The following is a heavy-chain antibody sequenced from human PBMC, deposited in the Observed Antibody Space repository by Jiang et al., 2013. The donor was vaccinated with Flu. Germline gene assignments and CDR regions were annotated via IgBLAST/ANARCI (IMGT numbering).Heavy chain of an antibody. Sequence: LLKPSETLSLTCTVSGGSISSGSYYCGWIRQPPGKGLEWIGSIYYSGSTYYNPSLESRVTISVDTSKNQFSLKLSSVIAADTAVYYCTLTTLTTGAGWFDPWGQGTLVTVSS. CDR2: IYYSGST. CDR3: TLTTLTTGAGWFDP. CDR1: GGSISSGSYY. V-gene: IGHV4-39*07. D-gene: IGHD4-11*01. J-gene: IGHJ5*02.